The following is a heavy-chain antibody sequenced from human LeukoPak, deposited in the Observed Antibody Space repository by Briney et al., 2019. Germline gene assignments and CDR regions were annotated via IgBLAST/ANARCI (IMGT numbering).Heavy chain of an antibody. V-gene: IGHV1-2*02. CDR2: INPNSGGT. CDR1: GYTFTGYY. J-gene: IGHJ4*02. D-gene: IGHD5-24*01. Sequence: ASVKVSCKASGYTFTGYYMHWVRQAPGQGLEWMGWINPNSGGTNYAQKFQGRVTMTRDASISTAYMELSRLRSDDTAVYYCARDIEDGYNYLFFDYWGQGTLVTVSS. CDR3: ARDIEDGYNYLFFDY.